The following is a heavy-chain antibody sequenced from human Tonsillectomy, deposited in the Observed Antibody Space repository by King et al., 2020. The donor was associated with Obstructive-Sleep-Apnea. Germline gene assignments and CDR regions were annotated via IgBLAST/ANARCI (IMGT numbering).Heavy chain of an antibody. V-gene: IGHV3-15*01. CDR1: GFTFSNAW. D-gene: IGHD3-3*02. CDR2: IKSKTDGGTT. J-gene: IGHJ4*02. Sequence: VQLVESGGGLVKPGGSLRLSCAASGFTFSNAWMSWVRQAPGKGLEWVGRIKSKTDGGTTDYAAPVKGRFTISRDDSKNTLYLQRNSLKTEDTAVYYCTTGPFLEWLPLTDNAIDYWGQGTLVTVSS. CDR3: TTGPFLEWLPLTDNAIDY.